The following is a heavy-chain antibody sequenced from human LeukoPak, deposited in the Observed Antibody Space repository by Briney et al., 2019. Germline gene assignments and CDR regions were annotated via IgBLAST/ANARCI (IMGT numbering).Heavy chain of an antibody. CDR3: ARIEAVTRGYNHAYYFHY. Sequence: SETPSLTCTVSGGSISSYYWSWIRQPPGKGLEWIGYIYYSGNTNYNPSLKSRVTISVDTSKKQFSLKLRTATAADTAVYYCARIEAVTRGYNHAYYFHYWGQGTLVTVSS. CDR1: GGSISSYY. J-gene: IGHJ4*02. CDR2: IYYSGNT. D-gene: IGHD5-18*01. V-gene: IGHV4-59*08.